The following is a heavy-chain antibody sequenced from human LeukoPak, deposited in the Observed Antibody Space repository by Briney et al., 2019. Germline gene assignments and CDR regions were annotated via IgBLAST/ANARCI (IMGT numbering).Heavy chain of an antibody. CDR2: TYYSGST. CDR1: GGSISSSSYY. CDR3: ASTYYYDSSGPY. Sequence: SETLSLTCTVSGGSISSSSYYWGWIRQPPGKGLEWIGSTYYSGSTYYNPSLKSRVTISVDTSKNQFSLKLSSVTAAGTAVYYCASTYYYDSSGPYWGQGTLVTVSS. J-gene: IGHJ4*02. V-gene: IGHV4-39*01. D-gene: IGHD3-22*01.